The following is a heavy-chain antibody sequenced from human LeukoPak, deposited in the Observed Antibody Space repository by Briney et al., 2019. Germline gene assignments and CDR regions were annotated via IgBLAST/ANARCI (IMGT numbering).Heavy chain of an antibody. Sequence: ASVKVSCKVSGYTLTELSMHWVRQAPGKGLEWMGWINPNSGGTNYAQKFQGWVTMTRDTSISTAYMELSRLRSDDTAVYYCALQWLGDWYFDLWGRGTLVTVSS. CDR2: INPNSGGT. CDR1: GYTLTELS. CDR3: ALQWLGDWYFDL. J-gene: IGHJ2*01. D-gene: IGHD6-19*01. V-gene: IGHV1-2*04.